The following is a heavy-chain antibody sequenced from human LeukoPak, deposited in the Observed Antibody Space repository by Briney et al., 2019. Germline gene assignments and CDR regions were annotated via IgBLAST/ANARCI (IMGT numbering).Heavy chain of an antibody. CDR3: ARGGGLWLGSWFDP. CDR2: VYYTGST. CDR1: AGSVTNGDYY. V-gene: IGHV4-61*08. Sequence: PSETLSLTCTVSAGSVTNGDYYWSWLRQPPGKALEWIGFVYYTGSTYYTPSLEGRATISVDTSKNQFSVKLSSVTAADTAVYYCARGGGLWLGSWFDPWGQGTLVTVSS. J-gene: IGHJ5*02. D-gene: IGHD5-18*01.